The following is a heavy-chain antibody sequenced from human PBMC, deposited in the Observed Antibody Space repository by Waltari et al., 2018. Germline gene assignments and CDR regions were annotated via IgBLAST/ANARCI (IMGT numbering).Heavy chain of an antibody. Sequence: QVQLVQSGAEVKKPGASVKVSCKASGYTFTSYYMHWVRQAPGQGLEWMGIIKPSGGSTSYAQKFQGRVTMTRDTSTSTVYMELSSLRSEDTAVYYCASLSYCSSTSCYADYWGQGTLVTVSS. V-gene: IGHV1-46*01. CDR2: IKPSGGST. J-gene: IGHJ4*02. D-gene: IGHD2-2*01. CDR1: GYTFTSYY. CDR3: ASLSYCSSTSCYADY.